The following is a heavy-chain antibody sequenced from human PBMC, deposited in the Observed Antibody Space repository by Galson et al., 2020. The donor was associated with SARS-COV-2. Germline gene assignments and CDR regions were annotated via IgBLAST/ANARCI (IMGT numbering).Heavy chain of an antibody. D-gene: IGHD5-18*01. J-gene: IGHJ4*02. CDR1: GITFSSNW. V-gene: IGHV3-74*01. CDR2: ISGDGSST. CDR3: VKGGYSYGYVGTFDY. Sequence: GESLKISCVASGITFSSNWMHWVRQAPGKGLVWVSRISGDGSSTDYADSVKGRFTISRDNAKNTWYVQMNSLRAEDTAVYYCVKGGYSYGYVGTFDYWGQGILVTVSS.